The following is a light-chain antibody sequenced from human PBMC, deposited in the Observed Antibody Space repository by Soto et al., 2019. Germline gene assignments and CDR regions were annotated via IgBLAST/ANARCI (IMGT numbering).Light chain of an antibody. J-gene: IGKJ1*01. CDR2: DAS. CDR1: QSVSTS. CDR3: QVRDVWPS. V-gene: IGKV3-11*01. Sequence: IVLTHSPVTLAVSPGERAVLSCRASQSVSTSLAWYQHKPGQAPRLFIYDASKRAPGIPARFSGSGSGTDFTLTISSLEPEDFAVYYCQVRDVWPSFGQGTKV.